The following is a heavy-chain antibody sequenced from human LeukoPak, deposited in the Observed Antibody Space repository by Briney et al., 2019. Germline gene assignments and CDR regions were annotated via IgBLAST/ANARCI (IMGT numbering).Heavy chain of an antibody. Sequence: ASVKVSCKASGYTFTSYGISWVRQAPGQGLEWMGWISAYNGNTNYAQRFQGRVTITADKSTSAAYMELSSLRSEDTAVYYCARDTGSGWYDSGAFDIWGQGTMVTVSS. V-gene: IGHV1-18*01. CDR1: GYTFTSYG. J-gene: IGHJ3*02. D-gene: IGHD6-19*01. CDR3: ARDTGSGWYDSGAFDI. CDR2: ISAYNGNT.